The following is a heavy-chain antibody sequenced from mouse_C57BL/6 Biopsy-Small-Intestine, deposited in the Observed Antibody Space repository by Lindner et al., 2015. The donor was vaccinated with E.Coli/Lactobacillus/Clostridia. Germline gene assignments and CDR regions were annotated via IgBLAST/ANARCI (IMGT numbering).Heavy chain of an antibody. J-gene: IGHJ2*01. Sequence: VQLQESGPELVKPGASVKISCKAFGYAISSSWMNWVKQRPGKGLEWIGRIYPGDGDTNYNGKFKGKATLTVDKSSSTAFMQLSSLTSEDSAVYFCEGGGYWGQGTTLTVSS. CDR3: EGGGY. CDR2: IYPGDGDT. CDR1: GYAISSSW. V-gene: IGHV1-82*01.